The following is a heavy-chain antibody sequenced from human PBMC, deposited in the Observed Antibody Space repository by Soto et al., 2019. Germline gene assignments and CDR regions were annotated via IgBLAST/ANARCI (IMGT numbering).Heavy chain of an antibody. CDR3: ARRLPSSGWYKYGFDY. V-gene: IGHV1-18*01. D-gene: IGHD6-19*01. J-gene: IGHJ4*02. CDR1: GYSFTNYG. CDR2: ISGHNGNT. Sequence: ASVKVSCKASGYSFTNYGISWVRQAPGQGLEWMGWISGHNGNTNYAQKLQGRVTMTTNTSTSTAYMELSSLRSDDTAVYYCARRLPSSGWYKYGFDYWGQGTLVTVSS.